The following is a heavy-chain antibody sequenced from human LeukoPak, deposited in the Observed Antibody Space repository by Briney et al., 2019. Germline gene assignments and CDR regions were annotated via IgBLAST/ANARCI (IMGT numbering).Heavy chain of an antibody. Sequence: GGSLRLSCAASGFTFSSYAMSWVRQAPGKGLEWVSAISGSGGSTYYADSVKGRFTISRDNSKNTLYLQMNSLRAEDTAVYYCAKDPSFWSGYPYYLDYWGQGTLVTVSS. CDR2: ISGSGGST. V-gene: IGHV3-23*01. J-gene: IGHJ4*02. CDR1: GFTFSSYA. D-gene: IGHD3-3*01. CDR3: AKDPSFWSGYPYYLDY.